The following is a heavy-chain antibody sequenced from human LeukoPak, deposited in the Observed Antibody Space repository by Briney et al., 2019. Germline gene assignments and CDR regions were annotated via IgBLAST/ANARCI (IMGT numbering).Heavy chain of an antibody. V-gene: IGHV1-69*13. CDR3: AITPYSSSWYDWFDP. CDR1: GGTFSSYA. CDR2: IIPIFGTA. J-gene: IGHJ5*02. Sequence: SVKVSCKASGGTFSSYAISWVRQAPGQGLEWMGGIIPIFGTANYAQKFQGRVTITADESTSTAYMELSSLRSEDTAVYYCAITPYSSSWYDWFDPWGQGTLVTVSS. D-gene: IGHD6-13*01.